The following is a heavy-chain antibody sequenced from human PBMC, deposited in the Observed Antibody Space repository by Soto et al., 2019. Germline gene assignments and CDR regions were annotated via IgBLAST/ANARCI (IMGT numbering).Heavy chain of an antibody. V-gene: IGHV1-46*01. Sequence: ASVKVSCKASGYIFTSYYMHWVRQAPGQGLEWMGIINPSAGGTSYAQKFQARVTMTRDTSTSTIYMELSSLTSEDTAVYYCARDSTLAYWGQGTLVTVSS. J-gene: IGHJ4*02. CDR2: INPSAGGT. CDR3: ARDSTLAY. CDR1: GYIFTSYY.